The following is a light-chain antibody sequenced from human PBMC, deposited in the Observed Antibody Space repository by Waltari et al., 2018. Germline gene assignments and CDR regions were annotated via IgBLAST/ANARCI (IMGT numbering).Light chain of an antibody. CDR1: QSVDSY. CDR2: DAS. CDR3: QQRSNWPPIT. V-gene: IGKV3-11*01. J-gene: IGKJ5*01. Sequence: EIVLTQSPATLSLSPGERATLSCRASQSVDSYLAWYQQKPGQAPRLLIYDASNRATGIPARFSGSGSGTDFTLTIRRLEPEDFAVYYCQQRSNWPPITFSQGTRLEIK.